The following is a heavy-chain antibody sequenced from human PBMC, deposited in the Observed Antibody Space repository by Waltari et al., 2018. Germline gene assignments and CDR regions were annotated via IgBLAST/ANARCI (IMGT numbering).Heavy chain of an antibody. V-gene: IGHV4-59*01. D-gene: IGHD6-13*01. CDR3: ARDALINSSSWRWFDP. Sequence: QVQLQESGPGLVKPSETLSLTCTVSGGPISSYYWSWIRQPPGKGLEWIGYIYYSGSTNYNPSLKSRVTISVDTSKNQFSLKLSSVTAADTAVYYCARDALINSSSWRWFDPWGQGTLVTVSS. CDR2: IYYSGST. CDR1: GGPISSYY. J-gene: IGHJ5*02.